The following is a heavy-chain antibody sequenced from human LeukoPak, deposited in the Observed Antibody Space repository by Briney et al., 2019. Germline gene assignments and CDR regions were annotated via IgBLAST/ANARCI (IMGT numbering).Heavy chain of an antibody. J-gene: IGHJ4*02. V-gene: IGHV3-30*18. CDR1: GFTFVSYG. Sequence: GGSLRLSCAASGFTFVSYGMHWVRQAPGKGLEWVAGISYDGSNKYYVDSVKGRFTISRDNSKNTLYLEMISLRIEDTAVYYCAKGPVSGSRSPLDYWGQGTLVTVSS. CDR3: AKGPVSGSRSPLDY. CDR2: ISYDGSNK. D-gene: IGHD1-26*01.